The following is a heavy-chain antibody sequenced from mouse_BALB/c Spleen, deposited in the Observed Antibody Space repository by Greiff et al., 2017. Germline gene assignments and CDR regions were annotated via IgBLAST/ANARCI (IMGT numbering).Heavy chain of an antibody. Sequence: EVKLVESGGDLVKPGGSLKLSCAASGFTFSSYGMSWVRQTPDKRLEWVATISSGGSYTYYPASVKGRFTISRDTAKNTLYLQMSSLKSEDTAMSYCARQEAARATWFAYWGQGTLVTVSA. V-gene: IGHV5-6*01. CDR2: ISSGGSYT. D-gene: IGHD3-1*01. CDR1: GFTFSSYG. CDR3: ARQEAARATWFAY. J-gene: IGHJ3*01.